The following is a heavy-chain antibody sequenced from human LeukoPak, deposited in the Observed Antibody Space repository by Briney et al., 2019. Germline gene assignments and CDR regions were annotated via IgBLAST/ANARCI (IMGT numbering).Heavy chain of an antibody. D-gene: IGHD5-18*01. CDR1: GGSISSCY. CDR2: IYYTGAT. J-gene: IGHJ4*02. V-gene: IGHV4-59*01. Sequence: SETLSLTCTVSGGSISSCYWSWIRLPPGKGLEWIGDIYYTGATYYNPSLKSRVTISLDTSKNQFSLKLSSVTAADAAVYYCARAGYSYGTGYYFDYWGQGALVTVSS. CDR3: ARAGYSYGTGYYFDY.